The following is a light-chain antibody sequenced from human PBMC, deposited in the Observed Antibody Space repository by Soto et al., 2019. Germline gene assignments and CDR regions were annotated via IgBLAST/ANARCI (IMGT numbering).Light chain of an antibody. CDR1: QAISSN. CDR2: GAS. Sequence: EIVMTQSPATLSVSRGERATLSCRANQAISSNLAWYQQKPGQAPRLLIYGASTRATGIPDRFSGSGSGTEFTLTISGLQSEDVSIYFCQHYNFWPHSFGQGTKVDNK. J-gene: IGKJ2*01. V-gene: IGKV3-15*01. CDR3: QHYNFWPHS.